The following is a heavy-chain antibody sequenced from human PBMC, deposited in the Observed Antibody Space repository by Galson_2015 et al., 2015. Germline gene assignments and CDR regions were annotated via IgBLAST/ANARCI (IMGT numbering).Heavy chain of an antibody. J-gene: IGHJ3*02. CDR1: GSTFTSSW. CDR3: ARSAI. Sequence: SLRLSCAASGSTFTSSWMHWVRQVPGKGLVWVSGINRDGTYRTYADSVKGRFTISRDNAKNTLSLQMNSLRAEDTAVYYCARSAIWGQGTMVTVSS. V-gene: IGHV3-74*01. CDR2: INRDGTYR.